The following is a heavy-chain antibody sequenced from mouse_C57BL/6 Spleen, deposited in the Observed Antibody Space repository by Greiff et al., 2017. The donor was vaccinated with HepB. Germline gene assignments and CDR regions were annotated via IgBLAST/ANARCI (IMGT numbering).Heavy chain of an antibody. Sequence: EVHLVESGPELVKPGASVKISCKASGYSFTDYNMNWVKQSNGKSLEWIGVINPNYGTTSYNQKFKGKATLTVDQSSSTAYMQLNSLTSEDSAVYYCGEGLGSSPFAYWGQGTLVTVSA. CDR3: GEGLGSSPFAY. J-gene: IGHJ3*01. D-gene: IGHD1-1*01. V-gene: IGHV1-39*01. CDR1: GYSFTDYN. CDR2: INPNYGTT.